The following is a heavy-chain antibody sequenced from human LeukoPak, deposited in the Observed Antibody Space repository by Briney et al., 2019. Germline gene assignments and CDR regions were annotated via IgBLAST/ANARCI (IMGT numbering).Heavy chain of an antibody. J-gene: IGHJ4*02. CDR3: AREDYDSSGYRSR. V-gene: IGHV3-23*01. CDR1: GFTFSSYA. D-gene: IGHD3-22*01. Sequence: GGSLRLSCAASGFTFSSYAMSWVRQAPGKGLEWVSALTGSGDTTYYADSVKGRFTISRDNSKNTLYLQMNSLRAEDTAVYYCAREDYDSSGYRSRWGQGTLVTVSS. CDR2: LTGSGDTT.